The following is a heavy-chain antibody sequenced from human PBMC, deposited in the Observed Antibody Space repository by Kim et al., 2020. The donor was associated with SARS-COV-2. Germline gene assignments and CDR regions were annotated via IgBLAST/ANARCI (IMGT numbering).Heavy chain of an antibody. CDR3: ARGGDSSGWQNWFDP. D-gene: IGHD6-19*01. J-gene: IGHJ5*02. CDR1: GCSISSYY. Sequence: SETLSLTCTVSGCSISSYYWSWIRQPPGKGLEWIGYIYYSGSTNYNPSLKSRVTISVDTSKNQFSLQLSSVTAADTAVYYCARGGDSSGWQNWFDPWGQG. V-gene: IGHV4-59*13. CDR2: IYYSGST.